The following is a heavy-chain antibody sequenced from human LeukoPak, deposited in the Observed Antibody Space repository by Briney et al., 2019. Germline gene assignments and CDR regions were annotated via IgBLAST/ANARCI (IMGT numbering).Heavy chain of an antibody. CDR3: ARDRVATIFTYHPMFDS. Sequence: DPGGSLRLSCAASRFTISVHWMHWVRQAPGKGLEWVSRINPDESDKAYADSVKGRFTISRDNAKNTLYLRMNSLRAEDTAVYYCARDRVATIFTYHPMFDSWGPGTLVTVSS. V-gene: IGHV3-74*01. J-gene: IGHJ5*01. CDR2: INPDESDK. CDR1: RFTISVHW. D-gene: IGHD3-10*02.